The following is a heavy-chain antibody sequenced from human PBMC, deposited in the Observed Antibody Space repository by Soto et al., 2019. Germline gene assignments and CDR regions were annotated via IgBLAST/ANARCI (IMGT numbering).Heavy chain of an antibody. J-gene: IGHJ4*02. CDR3: AKDIKLGSSSSGGADY. CDR1: GFTFDDYA. CDR2: ISRNSGSI. Sequence: EVQLVESGGGLVQPGRSLRLSCAASGFTFDDYAMHWVRLAPGKGLEWVSSISRNSGSIGYADSVKGRFTISRDNDKNSLYLQLNSLGAEDTAFYYCAKDIKLGSSSSGGADYWGQGTLVTVSS. V-gene: IGHV3-9*01. D-gene: IGHD6-6*01.